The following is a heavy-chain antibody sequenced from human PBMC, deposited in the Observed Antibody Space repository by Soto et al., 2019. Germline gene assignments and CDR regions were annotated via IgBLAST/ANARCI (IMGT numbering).Heavy chain of an antibody. Sequence: QVQLQELGPGLVKPSQTLSLTCTVSGGSISSGGYYWRWIRQHPGKGLEWIGYISYSESTYYNPSLESRVTISVDKSQNQCSLKLSSVTAADTAVYYCARAALSRDSIWGQGTLVTVSS. D-gene: IGHD3-22*01. CDR2: ISYSEST. J-gene: IGHJ4*02. CDR3: ARAALSRDSI. V-gene: IGHV4-31*03. CDR1: GGSISSGGYY.